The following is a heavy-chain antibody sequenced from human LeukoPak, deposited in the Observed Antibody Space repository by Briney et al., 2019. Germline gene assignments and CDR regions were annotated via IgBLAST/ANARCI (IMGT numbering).Heavy chain of an antibody. Sequence: SETLSLTCTVSGGSISSSGYYWGWIRQPPGKGLEWIGSIYYSGSTYYNPSLKSRVTISVDTSKNQFSLKLSSVTAADTAVYYCARVIAARPLDWFDPWGQGTLVTVSS. J-gene: IGHJ5*02. CDR2: IYYSGST. V-gene: IGHV4-39*01. D-gene: IGHD6-6*01. CDR3: ARVIAARPLDWFDP. CDR1: GGSISSSGYY.